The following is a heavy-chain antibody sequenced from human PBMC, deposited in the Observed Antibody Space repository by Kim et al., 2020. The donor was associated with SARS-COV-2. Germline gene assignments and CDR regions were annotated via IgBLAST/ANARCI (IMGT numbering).Heavy chain of an antibody. V-gene: IGHV1-69*13. J-gene: IGHJ6*02. CDR2: IIPIFGTA. D-gene: IGHD4-17*01. CDR1: GGTFSSYA. CDR3: ARDTYGGYYYYYGMDV. Sequence: SVKVSCKASGGTFSSYAISWVRQAPGQGLEWMGGIIPIFGTANYAQKFQGRVTITADESTSTAYMELSSLRSEDTAVYYCARDTYGGYYYYYGMDVWGQGTTVTVSS.